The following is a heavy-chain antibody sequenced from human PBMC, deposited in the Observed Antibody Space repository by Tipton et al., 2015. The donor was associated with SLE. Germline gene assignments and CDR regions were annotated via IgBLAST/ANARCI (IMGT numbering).Heavy chain of an antibody. CDR2: IYYSGST. CDR3: AREANDFWSGGYFDY. V-gene: IGHV4-59*11. J-gene: IGHJ4*02. CDR1: GGSISSHY. Sequence: TLSLTCTVSGGSISSHYWSWIRQPPGKGLEWIGYIYYSGSTNYNPSLKSRVTISVDTSKNQFSLKLSSVTAADTAVYYCAREANDFWSGGYFDYWGQGTLVTVSS. D-gene: IGHD3-3*01.